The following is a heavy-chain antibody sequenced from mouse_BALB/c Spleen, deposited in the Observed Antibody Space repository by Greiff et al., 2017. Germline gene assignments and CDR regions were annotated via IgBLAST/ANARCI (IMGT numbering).Heavy chain of an antibody. Sequence: LVKTGASVKISCKASGYSFTGYYMHWVKQSHGKSLEWIGYISCYNGATSYNQKFKGKATFTVDTSSSTAYMQFNSLTSEDSAVYYCAKGDYGSRGAMDYWGQGTSITVSS. CDR2: ISCYNGAT. J-gene: IGHJ4*01. CDR3: AKGDYGSRGAMDY. V-gene: IGHV1S34*01. CDR1: GYSFTGYY. D-gene: IGHD1-1*01.